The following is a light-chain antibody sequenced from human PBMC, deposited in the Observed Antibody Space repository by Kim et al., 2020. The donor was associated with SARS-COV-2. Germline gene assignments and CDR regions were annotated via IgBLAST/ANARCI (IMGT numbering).Light chain of an antibody. J-gene: IGLJ3*02. V-gene: IGLV2-23*01. CDR1: CTYIQPYNL. Sequence: QLIPTSCTGTCTYIQPYNLLSCYQPHPGKDPNPLIYGATRRPAGVSNHFSGSESGNPASLTISGLEAEDEADYYCCSYAGRNTLVFGGGTQLTVL. CDR3: CSYAGRNTLV. CDR2: GAT.